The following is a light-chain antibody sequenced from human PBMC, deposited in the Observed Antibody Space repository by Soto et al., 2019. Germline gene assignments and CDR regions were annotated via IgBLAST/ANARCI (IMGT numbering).Light chain of an antibody. CDR2: GAS. J-gene: IGKJ1*01. Sequence: EIVLTHFPGTLSLSPGERATLSCRASQSVSNNYLAWYQQKPGQAPRLVIFGASNRATGIPDRFSASGSGTEFTLTIIRLEPEDVAVYYCQQYATSPLTFGHGTKVEI. CDR1: QSVSNNY. V-gene: IGKV3-20*01. CDR3: QQYATSPLT.